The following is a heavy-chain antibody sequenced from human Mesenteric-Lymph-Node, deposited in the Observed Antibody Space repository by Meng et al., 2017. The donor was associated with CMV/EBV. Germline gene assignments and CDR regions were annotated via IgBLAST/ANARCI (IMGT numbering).Heavy chain of an antibody. Sequence: GGSLRLSCAASGFTFSSYSMNWVRQAPGKGLEWVAGISRTGGNTYYADSVQGRFTVSRDNSKNTLYLQLDSLRAEDTAVYYCARGHGLRDSGYYFLLSDWGQGTLVTVSS. D-gene: IGHD3-22*01. CDR1: GFTFSSYS. CDR3: ARGHGLRDSGYYFLLSD. V-gene: IGHV3-23*01. J-gene: IGHJ4*02. CDR2: ISRTGGNT.